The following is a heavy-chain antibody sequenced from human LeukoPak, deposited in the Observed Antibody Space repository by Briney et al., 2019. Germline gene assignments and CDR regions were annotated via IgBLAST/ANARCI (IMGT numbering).Heavy chain of an antibody. CDR3: ARDLGYCSSTSCYYYMDV. D-gene: IGHD2-2*01. CDR1: GYTFTSYY. CDR2: INPSGGST. Sequence: ASVKVSCKASGYTFTSYYMHWVRQAPGQGLERMGIINPSGGSTSYAQKFQGRVTMTRDTSTSTVYMELSSLRSEDTAVYYCARDLGYCSSTSCYYYMDVWGKGITVTVSS. V-gene: IGHV1-46*03. J-gene: IGHJ6*03.